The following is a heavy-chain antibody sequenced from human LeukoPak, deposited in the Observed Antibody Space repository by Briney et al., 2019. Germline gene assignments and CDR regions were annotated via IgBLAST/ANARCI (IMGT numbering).Heavy chain of an antibody. CDR1: GGSVSSGGYY. D-gene: IGHD1-26*01. CDR2: IYYSGST. Sequence: SETLSLTCAVSGGSVSSGGYYWSWIRQPPGKGLEWIGYIYYSGSTNYNPSLKSRVTISVDTSKNQFSLKLSSVTAADTAVYYCARDVGSAFDYWGQGTLVTVSS. CDR3: ARDVGSAFDY. J-gene: IGHJ4*02. V-gene: IGHV4-61*08.